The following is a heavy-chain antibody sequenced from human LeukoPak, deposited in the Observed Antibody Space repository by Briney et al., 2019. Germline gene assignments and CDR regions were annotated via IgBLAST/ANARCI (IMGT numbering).Heavy chain of an antibody. CDR3: ARGNSPRGWLDP. CDR1: GFTFSGHW. CDR2: INTDGGTT. V-gene: IGHV3-74*01. D-gene: IGHD4-23*01. J-gene: IGHJ5*02. Sequence: GGSLRLSCAASGFTFSGHWMHWVRQAPGKGLVWVSRINTDGGTTYYADSVKGRFTISRDNAKDTLYLQMDSLRAEDTAVYFCARGNSPRGWLDPWGQGTLVTVSS.